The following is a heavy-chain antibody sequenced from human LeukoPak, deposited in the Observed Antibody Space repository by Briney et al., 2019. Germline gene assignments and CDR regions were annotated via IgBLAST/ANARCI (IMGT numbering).Heavy chain of an antibody. CDR3: AREGEAAAGSYFDY. CDR2: IWYDGNNK. CDR1: GFTFSSYG. D-gene: IGHD6-13*01. Sequence: GGSLRLSCAASGFTFSSYGMHWVRQAPGKGLEWVAVIWYDGNNKYYADSVKGRFTISRDNSKNTLYLQMNSLRAEDTAVYYCAREGEAAAGSYFDYWGQGTLVTVSS. V-gene: IGHV3-33*01. J-gene: IGHJ4*02.